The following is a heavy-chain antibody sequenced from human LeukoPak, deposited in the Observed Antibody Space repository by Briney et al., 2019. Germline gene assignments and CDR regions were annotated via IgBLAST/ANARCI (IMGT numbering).Heavy chain of an antibody. CDR2: IYYSGST. Sequence: SETLSLTCTVSGGSISSGDYYWSWICQPPGKGLEWIGYIYYSGSTYYNPSLKSRVTISVDTSKNQFSLKLSSVTAADTAVYYCARESDYYDSSGIDYWGQGTLVTVSS. D-gene: IGHD3-22*01. CDR3: ARESDYYDSSGIDY. J-gene: IGHJ4*02. CDR1: GGSISSGDYY. V-gene: IGHV4-30-4*01.